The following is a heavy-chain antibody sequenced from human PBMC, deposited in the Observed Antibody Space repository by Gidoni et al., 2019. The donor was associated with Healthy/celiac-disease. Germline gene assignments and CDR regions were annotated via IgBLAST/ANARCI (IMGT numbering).Heavy chain of an antibody. Sequence: QVQLQQWGAGLLKPSETLSLTCAVYGGSFSGYYWSWIRQPPGKGLEWIGEINHSGSTNYNPSLKSRVTISVDTSKNQFSLKLSSVTAADTAVYYCTRGAGWDYIWGSYRTPFDYWGQGTLVTVSS. CDR3: TRGAGWDYIWGSYRTPFDY. CDR2: INHSGST. V-gene: IGHV4-34*01. J-gene: IGHJ4*02. CDR1: GGSFSGYY. D-gene: IGHD3-16*02.